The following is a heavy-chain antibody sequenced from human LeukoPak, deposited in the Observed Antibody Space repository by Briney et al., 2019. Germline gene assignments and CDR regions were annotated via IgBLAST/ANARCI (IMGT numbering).Heavy chain of an antibody. Sequence: GGSLRLSCAASGFTSSSYAMSWVRQAPGKGLEWVSAISGSGGSTYYADSVKGRFTISRDNSKNTLYLQMNSLRAEDTAVYYCAIRAHAYYYYYMDVWGKGTTVTVSS. J-gene: IGHJ6*03. CDR3: AIRAHAYYYYYMDV. V-gene: IGHV3-23*01. D-gene: IGHD4-17*01. CDR2: ISGSGGST. CDR1: GFTSSSYA.